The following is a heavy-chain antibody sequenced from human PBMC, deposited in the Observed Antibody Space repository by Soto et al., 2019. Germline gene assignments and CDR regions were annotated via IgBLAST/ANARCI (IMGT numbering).Heavy chain of an antibody. V-gene: IGHV3-23*01. Sequence: PGGSLRLSCAASGFTFSSYAMSWVRQAPGKGLEWVSAISGSGGSTYYADSVKGRFTIPRDNSKNSLYLQMNSLRAEDTAVYYCGREWYSSGWYGNAFDIWGQGTMVTVSS. CDR3: GREWYSSGWYGNAFDI. J-gene: IGHJ3*02. CDR1: GFTFSSYA. D-gene: IGHD6-19*01. CDR2: ISGSGGST.